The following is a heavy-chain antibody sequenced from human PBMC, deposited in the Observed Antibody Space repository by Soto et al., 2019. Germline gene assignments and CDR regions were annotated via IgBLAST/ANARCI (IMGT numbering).Heavy chain of an antibody. CDR2: IYNSGST. Sequence: PSGTLSLTCTVSGGSISSRSFYVNWNRQPPGKGLEWIGHIYNSGSTNYNPSLKSRVAISVDTSKNQFSLKLSSVAAADTAVYYCAMGYSGFSSLDYWGLGTLVTVSS. V-gene: IGHV4-61*01. CDR1: GGSISSRSFY. J-gene: IGHJ4*02. CDR3: AMGYSGFSSLDY. D-gene: IGHD5-12*01.